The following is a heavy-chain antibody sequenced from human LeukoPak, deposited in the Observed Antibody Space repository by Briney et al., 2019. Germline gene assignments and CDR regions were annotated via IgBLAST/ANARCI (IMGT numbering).Heavy chain of an antibody. V-gene: IGHV3-20*04. D-gene: IGHD3-10*01. J-gene: IGHJ4*02. Sequence: PGGSLRLSCAASGFTFSSYWMSWVRQGPGKGLEWVSGINWNGETTGYVDSVKGRFTISRDNAKNSLYLQMNSLRAEDTALYYCATHSYYYGSGSYPHYLDYWGQGTLVTASS. CDR1: GFTFSSYW. CDR2: INWNGETT. CDR3: ATHSYYYGSGSYPHYLDY.